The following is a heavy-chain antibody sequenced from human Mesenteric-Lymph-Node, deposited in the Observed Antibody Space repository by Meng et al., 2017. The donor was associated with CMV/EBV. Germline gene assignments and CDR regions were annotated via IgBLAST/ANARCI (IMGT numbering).Heavy chain of an antibody. J-gene: IGHJ4*02. D-gene: IGHD3-16*01. CDR1: GGSFSGYD. Sequence: QVQLQQWGAGLLKPSETLSLTFAVYGGSFSGYDWSWIRQPPGKGLEWIGEXNHSGSTNYNPSLKSRVTMSVDTSKNQFSLKLSSVTAADTAVYYCARDGGWRYWGQGTLVTVSS. V-gene: IGHV4-34*01. CDR3: ARDGGWRY. CDR2: XNHSGST.